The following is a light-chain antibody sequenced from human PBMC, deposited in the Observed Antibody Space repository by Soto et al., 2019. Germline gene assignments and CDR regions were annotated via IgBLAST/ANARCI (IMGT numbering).Light chain of an antibody. CDR2: DAS. J-gene: IGKJ1*01. CDR1: QSISSW. Sequence: IQMTQTHSTLSASVGDRVTITFRASQSISSWLAWYQQKPGKAPKLLIYDASSLESGVPSRFSGSGSGTEFTLTISSLQPDDFATYYCQQYNSYSHWPFDQGTKVAIK. V-gene: IGKV1-5*01. CDR3: QQYNSYSHWP.